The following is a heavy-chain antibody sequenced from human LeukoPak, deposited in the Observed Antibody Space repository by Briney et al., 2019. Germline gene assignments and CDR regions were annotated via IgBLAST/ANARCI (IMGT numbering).Heavy chain of an antibody. J-gene: IGHJ4*02. CDR2: IHHGGST. D-gene: IGHD2-21*01. Sequence: SETLSLTCTVSGYSISGGYYWGWIREPPGKGPEWIGSIHHGGSTFYNASLKSRVTISIDTSKNQFSLKLSSVTAADTAVYYCAGWGDLVPNNYWGQGTLVTVSS. CDR3: AGWGDLVPNNY. V-gene: IGHV4-38-2*02. CDR1: GYSISGGYY.